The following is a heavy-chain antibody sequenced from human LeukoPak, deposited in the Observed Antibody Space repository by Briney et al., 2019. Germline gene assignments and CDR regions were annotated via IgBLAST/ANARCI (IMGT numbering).Heavy chain of an antibody. D-gene: IGHD3-22*01. Sequence: GGSLRLSCAASGFTFNDYGMHWVRQTPGKGLEWVSLISWDGGSTYYADSVKGRFTISRDNSKNSLYLQMNSLRAEDTALYYCAKAAYDSSGYYRFDYWGQGTLVTVSS. J-gene: IGHJ4*02. CDR2: ISWDGGST. CDR1: GFTFNDYG. CDR3: AKAAYDSSGYYRFDY. V-gene: IGHV3-43D*03.